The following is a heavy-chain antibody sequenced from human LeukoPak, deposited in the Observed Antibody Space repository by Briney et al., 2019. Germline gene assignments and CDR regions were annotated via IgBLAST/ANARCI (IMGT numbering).Heavy chain of an antibody. Sequence: ASVKVSCKASGYTFTGYYMHWVRQAPGQGLEWMGWINPNSGGTNYAQKFQGRVTMTRDTSISTAYMELSRLRSDDTAVYYCARAGLRGYSYGPGGLDYWGQGTLVTVSS. V-gene: IGHV1-2*02. CDR2: INPNSGGT. CDR1: GYTFTGYY. J-gene: IGHJ4*02. CDR3: ARAGLRGYSYGPGGLDY. D-gene: IGHD5-18*01.